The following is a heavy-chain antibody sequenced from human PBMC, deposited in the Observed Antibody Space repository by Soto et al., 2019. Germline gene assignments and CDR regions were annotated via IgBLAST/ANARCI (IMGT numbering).Heavy chain of an antibody. CDR3: ARAYCSSTSCYASLYYYYYMDV. Sequence: QVQLVQSGAEVKKPGSSVKVSCKASGGTFSSYTISWVRQAPGQGLEWMGRIIPILGIANYAQKFQGRVTITADNSTSTAYLELSSLRSEDTAVYYCARAYCSSTSCYASLYYYYYMDVWGKGSTVTVSS. CDR1: GGTFSSYT. D-gene: IGHD2-2*01. CDR2: IIPILGIA. J-gene: IGHJ6*03. V-gene: IGHV1-69*02.